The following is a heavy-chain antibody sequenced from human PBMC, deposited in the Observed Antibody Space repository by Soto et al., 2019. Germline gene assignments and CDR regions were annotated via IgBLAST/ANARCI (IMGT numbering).Heavy chain of an antibody. CDR1: GYTFTGYY. Sequence: GASVKVSCKASGYTFTGYYMHWVRQAPGQGLEWMGWINPNSGGTNYAQSFQGRVTMTRDTSISTAYMEVSRLRSDDTAVYYCASYVRGPDFYLDSWGQGTLVTVSS. J-gene: IGHJ4*02. CDR2: INPNSGGT. CDR3: ASYVRGPDFYLDS. V-gene: IGHV1-2*02. D-gene: IGHD3-10*02.